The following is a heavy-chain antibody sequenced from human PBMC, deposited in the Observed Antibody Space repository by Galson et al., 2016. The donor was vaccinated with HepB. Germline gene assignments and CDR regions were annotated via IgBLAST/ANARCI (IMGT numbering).Heavy chain of an antibody. J-gene: IGHJ4*02. Sequence: SLRLSFAASGFTFGNYWMHWVRQAPGKGPVWVSRISPDGSSTSYADSVKGRFTISRDNAKNTLYLQMSSLRAEDTAVYYCARDFQFGSVSNGYWGQGTLVTVSS. CDR3: ARDFQFGSVSNGY. CDR2: ISPDGSST. V-gene: IGHV3-74*01. D-gene: IGHD3-10*01. CDR1: GFTFGNYW.